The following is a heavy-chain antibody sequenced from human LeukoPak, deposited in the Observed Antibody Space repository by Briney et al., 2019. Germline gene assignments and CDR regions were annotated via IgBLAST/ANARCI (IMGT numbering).Heavy chain of an antibody. V-gene: IGHV3-23*01. D-gene: IGHD3-22*01. Sequence: GGSLRLSCAASGFRFSSYAMTWVRRAPGKGLEWVSAISGTGGSTYYADSVKGRFTISRDNSKNTLDVQMNSLRAEDTAVYYRAKASKQLDSSGYIGYYYYDLDVWGQGTTVTVSS. CDR1: GFRFSSYA. J-gene: IGHJ6*02. CDR2: ISGTGGST. CDR3: AKASKQLDSSGYIGYYYYDLDV.